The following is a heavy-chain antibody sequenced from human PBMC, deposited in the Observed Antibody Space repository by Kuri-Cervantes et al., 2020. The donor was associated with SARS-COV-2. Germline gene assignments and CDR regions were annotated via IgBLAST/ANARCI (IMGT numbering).Heavy chain of an antibody. CDR3: TTSYGARPSGYFDY. D-gene: IGHD6-6*01. J-gene: IGHJ4*02. CDR1: GFNFSRTD. CDR2: IKSKTDGGTT. Sequence: GGSLRLSCAASGFNFSRTDMHWVRQAPGKGLEWVGRIKSKTDGGTTDYAAPVKGRFTISRDDSKNTLYLQMNSLKTEDTAVYYCTTSYGARPSGYFDYWGQGTLVTVSS. V-gene: IGHV3-15*07.